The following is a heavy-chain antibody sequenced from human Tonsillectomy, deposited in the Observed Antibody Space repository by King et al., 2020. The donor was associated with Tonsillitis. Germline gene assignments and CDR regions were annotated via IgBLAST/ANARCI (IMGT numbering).Heavy chain of an antibody. J-gene: IGHJ6*02. CDR2: IYPGDSDT. V-gene: IGHV5-51*01. CDR3: ARRMIVGATSPYYYGMDV. D-gene: IGHD1-26*01. CDR1: GYSFTSYW. Sequence: QLVQSGAEVKKPGESLKISCKGSGYSFTSYWIGWVRQMPGKGLEWMGIIYPGDSDTRYSPSFQGQVTISADKSISTAYLQWSSLKASDTAMYYCARRMIVGATSPYYYGMDVWGHGTTVTVSS.